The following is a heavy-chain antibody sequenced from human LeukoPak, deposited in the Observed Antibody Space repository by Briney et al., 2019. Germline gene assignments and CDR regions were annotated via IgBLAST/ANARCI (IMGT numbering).Heavy chain of an antibody. CDR3: ARRAGAYSHPYDY. J-gene: IGHJ4*02. D-gene: IGHD4/OR15-4a*01. Sequence: PSETLSLTCTVSGGSISSSSYYWGWIRQPPGKGLEWIGGIYYSGSTYYNPSLKSRVTISVDTSKNQFSLKLSSVTAADTAVYYCARRAGAYSHPYDYWGQGTLVTVSS. CDR1: GGSISSSSYY. V-gene: IGHV4-39*07. CDR2: IYYSGST.